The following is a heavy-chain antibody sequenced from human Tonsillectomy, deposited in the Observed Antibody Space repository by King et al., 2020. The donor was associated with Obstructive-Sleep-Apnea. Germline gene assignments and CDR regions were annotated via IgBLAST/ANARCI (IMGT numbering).Heavy chain of an antibody. J-gene: IGHJ5*02. CDR1: GGSISSYY. Sequence: QLQESGPGLVKPSETLSLTCSVSGGSISSYYWSWIRQPPGKGLEWIGDISYTGSTNYNPSLKSRVTISVDTSKKKFSLKLSSVTAADTAVYYCARDYYGSGTGTWFDPWGQGTLVTVSS. CDR3: ARDYYGSGTGTWFDP. D-gene: IGHD3-10*01. V-gene: IGHV4-59*01. CDR2: ISYTGST.